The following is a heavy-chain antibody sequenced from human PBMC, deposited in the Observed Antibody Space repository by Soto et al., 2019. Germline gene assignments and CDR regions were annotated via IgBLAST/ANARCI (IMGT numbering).Heavy chain of an antibody. CDR1: GCTFTSYA. CDR2: INAGNGNT. Sequence: ASVKVSCKASGCTFTSYAMHWVRHAPGQRLEWMGWINAGNGNTKYSQKFQGRVTITRDTSASTAYMELSSLRSEDTAVYYCARGGYCSGGSCYSSGWFDPWGQGTLVTVSS. CDR3: ARGGYCSGGSCYSSGWFDP. D-gene: IGHD2-15*01. J-gene: IGHJ5*02. V-gene: IGHV1-3*01.